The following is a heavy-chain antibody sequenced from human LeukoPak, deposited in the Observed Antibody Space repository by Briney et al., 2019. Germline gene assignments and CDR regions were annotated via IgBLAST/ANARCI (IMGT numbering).Heavy chain of an antibody. J-gene: IGHJ4*02. V-gene: IGHV1-3*01. D-gene: IGHD2-2*01. CDR2: INAGNGNT. CDR1: GYTFTSYA. Sequence: ASVKVSCKASGYTFTSYAMHCVRHAPGQRLEWIGWINAGNGNTKYSQKFQGRVTITRGTPASTAYMELSSLRSEDTAVYYCARGYQLLSRSRGSVLGYWGQGTLVTVSS. CDR3: ARGYQLLSRSRGSVLGY.